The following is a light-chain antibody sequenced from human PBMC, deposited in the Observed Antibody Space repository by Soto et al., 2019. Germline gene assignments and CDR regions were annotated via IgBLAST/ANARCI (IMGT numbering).Light chain of an antibody. Sequence: VLTQSTGRLSLSPGERATLSCRASQSVSNNYLAWYQQKPGQAPRLLIYGASNRATGIPDRFSGSGSGTDFTLTIIRLEPEDFAVYYCQPSSSSGPFGEGTKVDIK. V-gene: IGKV3-20*01. CDR1: QSVSNNY. CDR2: GAS. CDR3: QPSSSSGP. J-gene: IGKJ1*01.